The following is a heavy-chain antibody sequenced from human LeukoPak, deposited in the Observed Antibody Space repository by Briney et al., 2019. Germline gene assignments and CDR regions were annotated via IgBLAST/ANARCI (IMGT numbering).Heavy chain of an antibody. V-gene: IGHV3-15*01. CDR2: IKSKTDGGTT. CDR1: GFTFSNAW. Sequence: PGGSLRLSCAASGFTFSNAWMSWVRQAPGKGLEWVGRIKSKTDGGTTDYAAPVKGRFTISRDDSKNTLYLQMNSLKTEDTAVYYCTTGRGSGDGYTKVDYWGQGTLVTVSS. D-gene: IGHD5-24*01. J-gene: IGHJ4*02. CDR3: TTGRGSGDGYTKVDY.